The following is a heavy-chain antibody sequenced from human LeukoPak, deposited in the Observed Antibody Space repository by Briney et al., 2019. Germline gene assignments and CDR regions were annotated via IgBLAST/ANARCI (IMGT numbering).Heavy chain of an antibody. Sequence: GGSLRLSCAASGITFSNYEMNWVRRAPGKGLEWVSYINPGGSNRFYAGSVRGRFTISRDDAKKSVYLQMNSLRAGDTAVYYCASSLSSGWGPVDDYWGQGIMVTVSS. CDR3: ASSLSSGWGPVDDY. D-gene: IGHD6-19*01. CDR2: INPGGSNR. J-gene: IGHJ4*02. V-gene: IGHV3-48*03. CDR1: GITFSNYE.